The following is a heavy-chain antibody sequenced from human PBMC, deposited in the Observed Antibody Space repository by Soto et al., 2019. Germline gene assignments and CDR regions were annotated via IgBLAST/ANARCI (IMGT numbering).Heavy chain of an antibody. V-gene: IGHV3-21*01. D-gene: IGHD3-22*01. J-gene: IGHJ6*02. Sequence: EVQLVESGGGLVKPGGSLRLSCAASGFTFSSYSMNWVRQAPGKGLEWVSSISCSTSYIYYADSVKGRFTISSDNAKNSLYLQMHSLRAEDTAVYYCARVVYYFDPYYYFGMHVWGQGTTVTGSS. CDR2: ISCSTSYI. CDR3: ARVVYYFDPYYYFGMHV. CDR1: GFTFSSYS.